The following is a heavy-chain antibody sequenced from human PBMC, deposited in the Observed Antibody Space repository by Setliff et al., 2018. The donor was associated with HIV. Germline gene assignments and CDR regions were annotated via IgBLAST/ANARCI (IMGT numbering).Heavy chain of an antibody. CDR1: GVSFTGHY. Sequence: PSETLSLTCAVYGVSFTGHYWSWIRQPPGKGLEWIGEINHSGDTNYNPSLKSRVTISVDMSKNHFSLKLSSVTAADTAVYYCARSHYGMMGNWYFDLWGRGTLVTVSS. CDR2: INHSGDT. V-gene: IGHV4-34*01. J-gene: IGHJ2*01. CDR3: ARSHYGMMGNWYFDL. D-gene: IGHD3-10*01.